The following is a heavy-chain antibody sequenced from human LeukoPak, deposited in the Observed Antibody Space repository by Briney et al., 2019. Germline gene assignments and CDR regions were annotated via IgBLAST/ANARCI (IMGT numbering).Heavy chain of an antibody. Sequence: PSETLSLTCAVYGGSFSGYCWSWIRQPPGKGLEWIGEINHSGSTNYNPSLKSRVTISVDTSKNQFSLKLSSVTAADTAVYYCARSPYTGSWFDPWGQGTLVTVSS. D-gene: IGHD3-10*01. CDR1: GGSFSGYC. CDR2: INHSGST. V-gene: IGHV4-34*01. CDR3: ARSPYTGSWFDP. J-gene: IGHJ5*02.